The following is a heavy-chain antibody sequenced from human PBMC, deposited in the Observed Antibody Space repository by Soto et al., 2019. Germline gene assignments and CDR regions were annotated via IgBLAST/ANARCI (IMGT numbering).Heavy chain of an antibody. CDR2: ISRSGGST. J-gene: IGHJ4*02. D-gene: IGHD6-13*01. CDR3: AKPSGLVAAGSAFDY. Sequence: GGSLRLSCAASGFTFSSYAMSWFRQAPGKGLEWVSTISRSGGSTYYADSVKGRFTISRDNSKNTVFLQMNSLRAEDTAVYYCAKPSGLVAAGSAFDYWGQGTLVTVSS. CDR1: GFTFSSYA. V-gene: IGHV3-23*01.